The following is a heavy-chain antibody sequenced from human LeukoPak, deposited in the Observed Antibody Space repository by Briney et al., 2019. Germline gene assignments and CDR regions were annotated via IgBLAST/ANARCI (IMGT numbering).Heavy chain of an antibody. Sequence: SETLSLTCTVSGASTSSYYWTWLRQPPGKELEWIGYIYYSGSSNYNPSLESRVTMSVDTSKNQFSLMLRSVTAADTALYYCARLNGGNWGQGTLVTVSS. V-gene: IGHV4-59*08. D-gene: IGHD3-16*01. J-gene: IGHJ4*02. CDR2: IYYSGSS. CDR1: GASTSSYY. CDR3: ARLNGGN.